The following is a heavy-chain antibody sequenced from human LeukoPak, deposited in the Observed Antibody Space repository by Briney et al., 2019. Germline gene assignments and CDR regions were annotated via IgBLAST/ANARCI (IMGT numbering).Heavy chain of an antibody. J-gene: IGHJ3*02. V-gene: IGHV4-59*08. CDR1: GGSISSYY. Sequence: SETLSLTCTVSGGSISSYYWSWIRQPPGKGLEWIGYIYYSGSTNYNPSLKSRVTISIDTSKNQFSLKLSSVTAADTAVYYCARQPDYGDYVNAFDIWGQGTMVTVSS. D-gene: IGHD4-17*01. CDR2: IYYSGST. CDR3: ARQPDYGDYVNAFDI.